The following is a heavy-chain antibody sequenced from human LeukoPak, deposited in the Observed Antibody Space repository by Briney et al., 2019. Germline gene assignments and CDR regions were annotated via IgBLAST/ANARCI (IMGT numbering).Heavy chain of an antibody. CDR3: AKSEDSPIWFGELKRDY. CDR2: ISGSGGST. D-gene: IGHD3-10*01. CDR1: GFTFSSYA. V-gene: IGHV3-23*01. Sequence: GGSLRLSCAASGFTFSSYAMSWVRQAPGKGLEWVSAISGSGGSTYYADSVKGRFTISRDNSKNTPYLQMNSLRAEDTAVYYCAKSEDSPIWFGELKRDYWGQGTLVTVSS. J-gene: IGHJ4*02.